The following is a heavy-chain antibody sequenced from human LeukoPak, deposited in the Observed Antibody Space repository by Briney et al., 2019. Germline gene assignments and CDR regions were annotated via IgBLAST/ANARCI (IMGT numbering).Heavy chain of an antibody. V-gene: IGHV4-59*01. Sequence: PSETLSLTCTVSGGSISNYWSWIRQPPGKGLEWIGYIYYSGSTNYNPSLKSRVTVSVDTSKNQFSLKLSSVTAADTAVYYCARGRWELLQSVYYFDYWGQGTPVTVSS. J-gene: IGHJ4*02. CDR1: GGSISNY. D-gene: IGHD1-26*01. CDR3: ARGRWELLQSVYYFDY. CDR2: IYYSGST.